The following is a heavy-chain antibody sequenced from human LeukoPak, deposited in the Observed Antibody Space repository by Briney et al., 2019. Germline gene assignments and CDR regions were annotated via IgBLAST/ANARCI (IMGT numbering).Heavy chain of an antibody. Sequence: GASVKVSCKASGYTFTGYYTHWVRQAPGQGLEWMGWINPNSGGTNYAQKFQGRVTMTRDTSISTAYMELSRLRSDDTAVYYCARGTPTVVTPSGFDPWGQGTLVTVSS. CDR1: GYTFTGYY. D-gene: IGHD4-23*01. V-gene: IGHV1-2*02. CDR2: INPNSGGT. J-gene: IGHJ5*02. CDR3: ARGTPTVVTPSGFDP.